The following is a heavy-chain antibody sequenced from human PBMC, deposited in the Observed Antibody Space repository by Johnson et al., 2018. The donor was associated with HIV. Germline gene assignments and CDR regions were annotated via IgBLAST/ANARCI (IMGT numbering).Heavy chain of an antibody. Sequence: QVQLVESGGALVQPGGSLRLSCEVSGFTISTFWMHWVRQVPGKGLEWVAFIRYDGSNKYYADSVKGRFTISRENSKNSLYLQMNSLRAEDTAVYYCARVTQQVVRVGSDAFDIWGQGTMVTVSS. V-gene: IGHV3-30*02. D-gene: IGHD4-23*01. J-gene: IGHJ3*02. CDR3: ARVTQQVVRVGSDAFDI. CDR1: GFTISTFW. CDR2: IRYDGSNK.